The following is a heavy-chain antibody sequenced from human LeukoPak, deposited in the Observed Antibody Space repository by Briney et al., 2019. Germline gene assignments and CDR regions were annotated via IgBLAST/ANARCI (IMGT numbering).Heavy chain of an antibody. D-gene: IGHD5-24*01. CDR1: GFTFSSYG. J-gene: IGHJ6*03. CDR3: AKDGEMATIIDYYYYMDV. V-gene: IGHV3-30*02. CDR2: IRYDGSNK. Sequence: GGSLRLSCAASGFTFSSYGMHWVRQAPGKGLEWMAFIRYDGSNKYYADSVKGRFTISRDNSKNTLYLQMNSLRAEDTAVYYCAKDGEMATIIDYYYYMDVWGKGTTVTISS.